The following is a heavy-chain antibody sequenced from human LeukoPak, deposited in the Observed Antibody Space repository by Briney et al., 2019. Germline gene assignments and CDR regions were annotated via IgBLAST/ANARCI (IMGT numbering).Heavy chain of an antibody. V-gene: IGHV1-24*01. D-gene: IGHD1-26*01. Sequence: ASVKVSCKVSGYTLTDFSMHWVRQAPGKGLEWMGGFDPEDGETIYAQKFQGRVTMTEDTSTDTAYMELSSLRSEDTAVYYCATVYTAWELLPGAFDIWGQGTMVTVSS. CDR2: FDPEDGET. CDR1: GYTLTDFS. J-gene: IGHJ3*02. CDR3: ATVYTAWELLPGAFDI.